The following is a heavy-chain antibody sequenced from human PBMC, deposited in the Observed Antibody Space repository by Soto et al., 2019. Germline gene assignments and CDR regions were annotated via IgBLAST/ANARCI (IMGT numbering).Heavy chain of an antibody. CDR1: GGSISSYY. D-gene: IGHD2-2*01. V-gene: IGHV4-59*01. CDR2: IYYSGST. J-gene: IGHJ4*02. CDR3: ARMGPHCSSTSCYEALFDY. Sequence: QVQLQESGPGLVKPSETLSLTCTVSGGSISSYYWSWIRQPPGKGLEWIGYIYYSGSTNYNPSLKNRVTISVDTSKNQFSLKLSSVTAADTAVYYCARMGPHCSSTSCYEALFDYWGQGTLVTVSS.